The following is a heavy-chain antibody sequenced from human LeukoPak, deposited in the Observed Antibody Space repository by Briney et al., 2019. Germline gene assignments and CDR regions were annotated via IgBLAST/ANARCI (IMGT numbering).Heavy chain of an antibody. J-gene: IGHJ4*02. Sequence: ASVKVSCKASGYTFTSYYMHWVRQAPGQGLEWMGIINPSGGSTSYAQKFQGRVTMTRDTSTSTVYMELSSLRFEDTAVYYCARGGLWDYYDSSGYYAYWGQGTLVTVSS. CDR2: INPSGGST. CDR3: ARGGLWDYYDSSGYYAY. D-gene: IGHD3-22*01. V-gene: IGHV1-46*01. CDR1: GYTFTSYY.